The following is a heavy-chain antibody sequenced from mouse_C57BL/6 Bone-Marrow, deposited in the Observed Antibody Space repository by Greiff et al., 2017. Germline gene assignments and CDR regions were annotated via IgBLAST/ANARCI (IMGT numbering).Heavy chain of an antibody. D-gene: IGHD2-5*01. Sequence: QVQLQQPGAELVKPGASVKMSCKASGYNFTSYWITWVKQRPGPGLEWIRDIYPGSGSTNYNEKFKSKATLTVDTSSSTAYMQLSSLTSEDSAVYYCARPYSSNYWYFDVWGTVTTVTVSS. CDR2: IYPGSGST. CDR3: ARPYSSNYWYFDV. V-gene: IGHV1-55*01. CDR1: GYNFTSYW. J-gene: IGHJ1*03.